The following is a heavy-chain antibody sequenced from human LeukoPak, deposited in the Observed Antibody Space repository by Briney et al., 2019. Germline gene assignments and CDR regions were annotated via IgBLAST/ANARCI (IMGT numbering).Heavy chain of an antibody. D-gene: IGHD1-1*01. Sequence: ASVKVSCKASGGTFSSYAISWVRQAPGQGPEWMGGIIPIFGTANYAQKFQGRVTITADKSTSTAYMELSSLRSEDTAVYYCTSGLSVRRSNNTPVDYWGQGTLVTVSS. CDR2: IIPIFGTA. CDR1: GGTFSSYA. CDR3: TSGLSVRRSNNTPVDY. V-gene: IGHV1-69*06. J-gene: IGHJ4*02.